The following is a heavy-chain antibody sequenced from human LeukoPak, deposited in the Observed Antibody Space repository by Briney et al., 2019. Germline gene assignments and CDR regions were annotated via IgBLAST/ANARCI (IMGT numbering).Heavy chain of an antibody. CDR3: ARYVYYDSSGYPNYYFDY. V-gene: IGHV1-69*02. J-gene: IGHJ4*02. CDR1: GGTFSSYT. Sequence: ASVKVSCKASGGTFSSYTISWVRQAPGQGLEWMGRIIPILVIANYAQKFQGRVTITADKSTSTAYMELSSLRSEDTAVYYCARYVYYDSSGYPNYYFDYWGQGTLVTVSS. D-gene: IGHD3-22*01. CDR2: IIPILVIA.